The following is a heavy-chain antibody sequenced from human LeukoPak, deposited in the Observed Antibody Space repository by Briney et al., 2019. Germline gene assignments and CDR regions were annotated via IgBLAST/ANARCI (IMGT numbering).Heavy chain of an antibody. Sequence: PGGSLRLSCAASGFTFSSYGMHWVRQAPGKGLEWVAVISYDGSNKYYADSVKGRFTISRDNSKNTLYLQMNSLRAEDTAVYYCAREGPYYDSSGCDLFDYWGQGTLVTVSS. CDR1: GFTFSSYG. CDR2: ISYDGSNK. V-gene: IGHV3-30*03. CDR3: AREGPYYDSSGCDLFDY. D-gene: IGHD3-22*01. J-gene: IGHJ4*02.